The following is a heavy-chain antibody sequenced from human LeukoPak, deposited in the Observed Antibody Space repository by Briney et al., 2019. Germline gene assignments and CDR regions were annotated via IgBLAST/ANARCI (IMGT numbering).Heavy chain of an antibody. CDR3: AGAGVFDY. CDR1: GGSINSGDYY. V-gene: IGHV4-30-4*01. J-gene: IGHJ4*02. CDR2: IYYTGST. Sequence: SETLSLTCTVSGGSINSGDYYWSWIRQPPGKGLEWIGLIYYTGSTYYSPSLKSRVTISSDTSNNQFSLRLSSVTAADTAVYYCAGAGVFDYWGQGTLVTVSS.